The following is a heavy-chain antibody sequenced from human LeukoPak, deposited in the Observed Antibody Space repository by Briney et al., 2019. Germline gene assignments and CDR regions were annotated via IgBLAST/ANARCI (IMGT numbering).Heavy chain of an antibody. V-gene: IGHV3-20*04. J-gene: IGHJ3*02. CDR2: INWNGGST. CDR1: GFTFDEYG. D-gene: IGHD3-22*01. CDR3: ARVSTMIVVAEACDAFDI. Sequence: PGGSLRLSCAASGFTFDEYGMSWVRQAPGKGLEWVSGINWNGGSTVYADSVKGRFTISRDNAKNSLYLQMNSLRAEDTALYYCARVSTMIVVAEACDAFDIWGQGTMVTVSS.